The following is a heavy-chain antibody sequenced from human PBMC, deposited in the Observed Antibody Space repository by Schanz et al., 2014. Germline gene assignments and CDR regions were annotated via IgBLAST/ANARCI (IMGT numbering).Heavy chain of an antibody. D-gene: IGHD5-12*01. CDR1: GFTFSDHW. CDR2: IKGDSSEK. J-gene: IGHJ4*02. Sequence: VQLVESGGALVQPGGSLRLSCSASGFTFSDHWMSWVRQPPGKGLEWVANIKGDSSEKNYVDSVKGRFTLSRDNAKKTMDLQMNRLRVEATAVYYCARDPNSVNEIDYWGQGTLVTVSS. CDR3: ARDPNSVNEIDY. V-gene: IGHV3-7*03.